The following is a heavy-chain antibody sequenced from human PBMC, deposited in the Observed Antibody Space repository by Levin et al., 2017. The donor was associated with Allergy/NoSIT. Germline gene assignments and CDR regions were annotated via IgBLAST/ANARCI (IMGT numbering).Heavy chain of an antibody. J-gene: IGHJ4*02. CDR2: IWYDGSNK. Sequence: GESLKISCVVSGFIFSSYGMHWVRQAPGKGLEWVAVIWYDGSNKYYTDSVKGRFTVSRDNSKNTLYLQMNSLRAEDTAVYYCARGLEGGWYPPYWGQGTLVPSPQ. CDR1: GFIFSSYG. D-gene: IGHD6-19*01. CDR3: ARGLEGGWYPPY. V-gene: IGHV3-33*01.